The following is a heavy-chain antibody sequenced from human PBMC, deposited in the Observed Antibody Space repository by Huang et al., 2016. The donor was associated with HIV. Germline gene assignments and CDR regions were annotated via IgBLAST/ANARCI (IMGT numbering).Heavy chain of an antibody. Sequence: QVQLVQSGAEVKKPGASVKVSCKASGNTFSGYGIGWVRQAPGQGREWMGWISGDNGNTNYVENLQGRVTMTTDTSTSTAYMELRSLRSDDTAVYYCARDRRPYSGSYLGYWGQGTLVTVSS. J-gene: IGHJ4*02. D-gene: IGHD1-26*01. CDR1: GNTFSGYG. CDR3: ARDRRPYSGSYLGY. CDR2: ISGDNGNT. V-gene: IGHV1-18*04.